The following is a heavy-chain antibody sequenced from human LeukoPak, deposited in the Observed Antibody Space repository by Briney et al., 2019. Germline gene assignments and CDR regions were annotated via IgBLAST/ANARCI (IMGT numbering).Heavy chain of an antibody. CDR1: GGSFSGYY. CDR3: AREKVLRFLEWSLNWFDP. J-gene: IGHJ5*02. D-gene: IGHD3-3*01. CDR2: INHSGSA. V-gene: IGHV4-34*01. Sequence: SETLSLTCAVYGGSFSGYYWSWIRQPPGKGLEWIGEINHSGSAKYNPYLKSRVTISVDTSKNQFSLKLSSLTAADTAVYYCAREKVLRFLEWSLNWFDPWGQGTLVTVSS.